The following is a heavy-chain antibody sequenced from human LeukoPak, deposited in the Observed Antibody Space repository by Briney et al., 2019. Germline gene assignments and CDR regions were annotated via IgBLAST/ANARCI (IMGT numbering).Heavy chain of an antibody. CDR1: GDTFSIYA. CDR3: ARDEVVVVAPAGDYYYYGMDV. Sequence: ASVKVSCKASGDTFSIYAISCVRHAPGQGLEWMGGIIPILDTANNAQKVQSRVTITADKSTSTAYMELSSLRSEDTGMYYCARDEVVVVAPAGDYYYYGMDVWGKGTTVTVSS. V-gene: IGHV1-69*06. J-gene: IGHJ6*04. CDR2: IIPILDTA. D-gene: IGHD2-2*01.